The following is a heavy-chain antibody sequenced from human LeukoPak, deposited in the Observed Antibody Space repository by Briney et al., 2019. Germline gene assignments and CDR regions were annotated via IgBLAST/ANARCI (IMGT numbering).Heavy chain of an antibody. CDR3: AKYQGRTIPGWYNDY. J-gene: IGHJ4*02. D-gene: IGHD6-19*01. CDR1: EFTFSDYA. V-gene: IGHV3-23*05. CDR2: IDKTTYPT. Sequence: GGSLRLSCAASEFTFSDYAMGWVRQAPGKGLEWVSTIDKTTYPTFYADSVKGRFTISRDNSKNTLYLQMNSLRTEDTAVYFCAKYQGRTIPGWYNDYWGQGILVTVSS.